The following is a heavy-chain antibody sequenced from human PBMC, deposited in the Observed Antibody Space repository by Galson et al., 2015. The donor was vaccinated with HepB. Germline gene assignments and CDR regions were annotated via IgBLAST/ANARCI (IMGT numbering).Heavy chain of an antibody. V-gene: IGHV4-39*07. CDR2: IYYSGST. Sequence: ETLSLTCTVSGGSISISSYYWGWIRQPPGKGLEWIGSIYYSGSTYYNPSLTSRVTISVDTSKNQFSLKLSSVTAADTAVYYCARDRDILTGYFSARFDYWGQGTLVTVSS. CDR3: ARDRDILTGYFSARFDY. J-gene: IGHJ4*02. D-gene: IGHD3-9*01. CDR1: GGSISISSYY.